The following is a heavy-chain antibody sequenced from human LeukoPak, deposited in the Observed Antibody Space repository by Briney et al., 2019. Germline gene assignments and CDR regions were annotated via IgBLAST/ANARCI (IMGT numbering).Heavy chain of an antibody. V-gene: IGHV1-18*04. J-gene: IGHJ4*02. CDR2: ISGYTGHT. D-gene: IGHD6-13*01. CDR1: GYTFTGYY. CDR3: ARSSIIAAAGPYYFDY. Sequence: ASVEVSCKASGYTFTGYYMHWVRQAPGQGLEWMGWISGYTGHTNYAQNLQGRVTMTTDKSTSTAYMELSSLRSEDTAVYYCARSSIIAAAGPYYFDYWGQGTLVTVSS.